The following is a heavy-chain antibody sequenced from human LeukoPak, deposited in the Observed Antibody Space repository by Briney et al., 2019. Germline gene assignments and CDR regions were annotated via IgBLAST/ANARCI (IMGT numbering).Heavy chain of an antibody. CDR2: IYYSGST. Sequence: NPSETLSLTCTVSGGSISSSSYYWGWLRQPPGKGLEGNGSIYYSGSTYYNPSLKSRVTISVDTSKNQFSLKLSSVTAADTAVYYCASYTSSGSYFDYWGQGTLVTVSS. D-gene: IGHD1-26*01. CDR3: ASYTSSGSYFDY. V-gene: IGHV4-39*07. J-gene: IGHJ4*02. CDR1: GGSISSSSYY.